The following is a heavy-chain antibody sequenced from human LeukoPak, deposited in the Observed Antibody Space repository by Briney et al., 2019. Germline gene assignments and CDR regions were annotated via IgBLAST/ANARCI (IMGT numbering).Heavy chain of an antibody. D-gene: IGHD3-9*01. CDR2: MNPNSGNT. CDR1: GYTSTSYD. V-gene: IGHV1-8*01. Sequence: ASVKVSCKASGYTSTSYDINWVRQATGQGLEWMGWMNPNSGNTGYAQKFQGRVTMTRNTSISTAYMELSSLRSEDTAVSYCATDILTGSDAFDIWGQGTMVTVSS. J-gene: IGHJ3*02. CDR3: ATDILTGSDAFDI.